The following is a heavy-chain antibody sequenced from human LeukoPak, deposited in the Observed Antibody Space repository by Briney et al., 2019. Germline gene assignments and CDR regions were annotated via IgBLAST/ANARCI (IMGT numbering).Heavy chain of an antibody. CDR1: GFTFSSYG. V-gene: IGHV3-30*03. D-gene: IGHD3-22*01. Sequence: GGSLRLSCAASGFTFSSYGMHWVRQAPGKGLEWVAVISYDGSNKYYAYSVKGRFTISRDNAKNSLYLQMNSLRAEDTAVYYCARGPYESSGYYPYYFDYWGQGALVTVSS. CDR3: ARGPYESSGYYPYYFDY. J-gene: IGHJ4*02. CDR2: ISYDGSNK.